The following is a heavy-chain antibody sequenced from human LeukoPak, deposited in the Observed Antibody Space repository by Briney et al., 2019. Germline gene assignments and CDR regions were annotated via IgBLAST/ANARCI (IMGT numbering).Heavy chain of an antibody. J-gene: IGHJ4*02. CDR3: ARDKYYYDSSAYYYFDY. CDR2: IHYSGGT. CDR1: GGSISSYY. V-gene: IGHV4-59*12. D-gene: IGHD3-22*01. Sequence: SETLSLTCTVSGGSISSYYWSWIRQPPGKGLEWLGYIHYSGGTHYNPSLKSRVTISVDTSKNQFSLKLSSVTAADTAVYYCARDKYYYDSSAYYYFDYWGQGTLVTVSS.